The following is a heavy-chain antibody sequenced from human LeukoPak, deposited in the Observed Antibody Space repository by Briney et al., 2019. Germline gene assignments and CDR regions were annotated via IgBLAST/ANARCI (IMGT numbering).Heavy chain of an antibody. CDR1: RFTFSSFW. D-gene: IGHD6-19*01. CDR2: IKHDRGEK. V-gene: IGHV3-7*01. J-gene: IGHJ4*02. Sequence: GGSLRLSCAASRFTFSSFWMSWVRQAPGKGLEWVANIKHDRGEKYYVDSVKGRFTISRDNPKNSLYLQMNSLRAEDTAVYYCAIDRYRIAVAAYFDYRGQGTLVTVSS. CDR3: AIDRYRIAVAAYFDY.